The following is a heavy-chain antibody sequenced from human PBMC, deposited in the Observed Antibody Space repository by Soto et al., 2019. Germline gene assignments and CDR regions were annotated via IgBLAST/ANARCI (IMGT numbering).Heavy chain of an antibody. D-gene: IGHD6-25*01. J-gene: IGHJ3*02. CDR3: AREVTPGSSGYSLDAVDI. CDR1: GFTFGHYW. V-gene: IGHV3-7*05. CDR2: IKGAGRAK. Sequence: EVQFVESGGGVVQPGGSLRLSCAASGFTFGHYWMTWVRQAPGTGLEWVANIKGAGRAKSYLDSARGRFPVSRDNAEHSLFLQMNILGAEATALYYWAREVTPGSSGYSLDAVDIWGPGKMVTVS.